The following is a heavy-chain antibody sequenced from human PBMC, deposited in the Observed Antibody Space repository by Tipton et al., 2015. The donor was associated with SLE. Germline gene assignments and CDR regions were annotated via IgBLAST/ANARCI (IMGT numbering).Heavy chain of an antibody. J-gene: IGHJ5*02. V-gene: IGHV4-4*07. CDR2: IYTNGST. CDR3: ARDRAFTKGSGRAGGWFDP. CDR1: GGSISSYY. D-gene: IGHD6-19*01. Sequence: TLSLTCSVSGGSISSYYWSWIRQPAGKGLEWIGYIYTNGSTNYNPSLKSRVTMSVDTSKNQFSLKLSSVTPADTAVYYCARDRAFTKGSGRAGGWFDPWGQGTPVTVSS.